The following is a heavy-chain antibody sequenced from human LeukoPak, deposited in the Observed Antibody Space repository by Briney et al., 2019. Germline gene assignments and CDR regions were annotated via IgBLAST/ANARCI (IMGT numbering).Heavy chain of an antibody. CDR1: GFTFSSYS. D-gene: IGHD3-10*01. CDR3: ARVGGSGSYRYNWFDP. V-gene: IGHV3-21*04. Sequence: GGSLRLSCAASGFTFSSYSMNWVRQAPGKGLEWVSSISSSSSYIYYADSVKGRFTISRDNAKNSLYLQMNSLRSEDTAVYYCARVGGSGSYRYNWFDPWGQGTLVTVSS. CDR2: ISSSSSYI. J-gene: IGHJ5*02.